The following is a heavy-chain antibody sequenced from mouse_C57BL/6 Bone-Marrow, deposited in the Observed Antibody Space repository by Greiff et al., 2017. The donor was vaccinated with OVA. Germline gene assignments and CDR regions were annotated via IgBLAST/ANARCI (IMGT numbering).Heavy chain of an antibody. CDR1: GYTFTSSG. Sequence: QVQLQQSGAELARPGASVKLSCKASGYTFTSSGISWVKQRTGQGLEWIGEIYPRSGNTYYNEKFKGKATLTADKSSSTAYMELRSLTSEDSAVYFCARYYGSSPMDYWGQGTSVTVSS. D-gene: IGHD1-1*01. V-gene: IGHV1-81*01. CDR2: IYPRSGNT. CDR3: ARYYGSSPMDY. J-gene: IGHJ4*01.